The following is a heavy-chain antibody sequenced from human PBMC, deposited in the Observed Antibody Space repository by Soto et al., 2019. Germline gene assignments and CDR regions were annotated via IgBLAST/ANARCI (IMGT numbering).Heavy chain of an antibody. CDR1: GYTFASYA. Sequence: ASVKVSCKASGYTFASYAISWMRQAPGQGLEWMGWISAYNGSTNYAQKLQGRVTMTTDASTSTAYMELRSPRSDDTAVYYCARDPPPPDYWGQGTLVTVSS. V-gene: IGHV1-18*01. CDR3: ARDPPPPDY. J-gene: IGHJ4*02. CDR2: ISAYNGST.